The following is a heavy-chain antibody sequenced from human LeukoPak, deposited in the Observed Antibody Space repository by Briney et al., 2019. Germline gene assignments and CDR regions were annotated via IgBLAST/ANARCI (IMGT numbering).Heavy chain of an antibody. J-gene: IGHJ4*02. D-gene: IGHD6-25*01. CDR1: GGSISSYC. V-gene: IGHV4-59*08. Sequence: SETLSLTCTVSGGSISSYCWSWIRQPPGKGLEWIGYIYYSGSTNYNPSLKSRVTISVDTSKNQFSLKLSSVTAADTAVYYCARAAYYFDYWGQGTLVTVSS. CDR2: IYYSGST. CDR3: ARAAYYFDY.